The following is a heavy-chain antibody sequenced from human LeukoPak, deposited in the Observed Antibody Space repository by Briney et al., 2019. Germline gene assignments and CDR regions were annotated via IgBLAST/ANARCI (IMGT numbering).Heavy chain of an antibody. CDR3: ASSRLVELRWGDLDY. J-gene: IGHJ4*02. V-gene: IGHV1-2*02. CDR1: GYTFTGYY. Sequence: GASVKVSCKASGYTFTGYYMHWVRQAPGQGLEWMGWINPNSGGSNYAQKFQGRVTMTRDTSISTAYMELSRLRSDDTAVYYCASSRLVELRWGDLDYWGQGTLVTVSS. CDR2: INPNSGGS. D-gene: IGHD3-16*01.